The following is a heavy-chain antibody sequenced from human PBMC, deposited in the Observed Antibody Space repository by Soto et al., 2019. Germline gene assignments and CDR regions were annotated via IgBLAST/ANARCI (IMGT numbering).Heavy chain of an antibody. CDR3: ARAFSGSYPNFDY. CDR2: ITYDGANG. V-gene: IGHV3-30*09. D-gene: IGHD1-26*01. Sequence: PGGSLRLSCLASGFIFRSYAMYWVRQAPGKGLEWVAVITYDGANGYYADSVRGRFAISRDNSKSTLFLQMNSLRPEDTAVYYCARAFSGSYPNFDYWGQGTLVTVSS. J-gene: IGHJ4*02. CDR1: GFIFRSYA.